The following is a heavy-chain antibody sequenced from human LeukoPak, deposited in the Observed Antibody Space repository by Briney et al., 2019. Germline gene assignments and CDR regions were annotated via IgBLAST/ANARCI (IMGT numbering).Heavy chain of an antibody. CDR1: GFTVSNNY. CDR2: IYSGGST. Sequence: GGSLRLSCAASGFTVSNNYMRWVRPAPGKGLEWVSVIYSGGSTYYADSVKGRFTISRDNSKNTLYLQMNSLRAEDTAVYYCARDEGDSSGYSFDYWGQGTLVTASS. D-gene: IGHD3-22*01. J-gene: IGHJ4*02. CDR3: ARDEGDSSGYSFDY. V-gene: IGHV3-66*02.